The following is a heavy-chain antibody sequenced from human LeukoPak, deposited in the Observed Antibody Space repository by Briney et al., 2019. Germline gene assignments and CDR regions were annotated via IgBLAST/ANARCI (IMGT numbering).Heavy chain of an antibody. D-gene: IGHD5-12*01. CDR2: VCGSGTPT. J-gene: IGHJ4*02. Sequence: PGGSLRLSCAASGFTFSTYAMRWVRQARVEGLECVSAVCGSGTPTYYVDYVGGRFTISRDNSKNTLYLQMNSLRAEDTAIYYCAKTSRRNSGYDSPFDYWGQGTLVTVSS. V-gene: IGHV3-23*01. CDR3: AKTSRRNSGYDSPFDY. CDR1: GFTFSTYA.